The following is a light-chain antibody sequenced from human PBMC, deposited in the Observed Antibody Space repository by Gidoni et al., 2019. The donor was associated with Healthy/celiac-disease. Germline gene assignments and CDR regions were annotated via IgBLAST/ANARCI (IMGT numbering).Light chain of an antibody. CDR2: KAS. CDR3: QQYNSQRT. CDR1: QSISSW. Sequence: DIQMTQSPATLSASVGDRVTITCLASQSISSWLAWYQQKQGKAPKLLIYKASSLESGVPSRFSGSGSGTEFTLTISSLQPDDFATYYGQQYNSQRTFGQGTKVEIK. J-gene: IGKJ1*01. V-gene: IGKV1-5*03.